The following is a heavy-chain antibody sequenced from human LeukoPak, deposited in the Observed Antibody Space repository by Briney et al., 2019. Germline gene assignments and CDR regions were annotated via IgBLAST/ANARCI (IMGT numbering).Heavy chain of an antibody. J-gene: IGHJ6*02. CDR1: EFTFDDYA. V-gene: IGHV3-9*01. CDR2: ITWNSDFI. Sequence: GGSLRRSGLASEFTFDDYAMHWLRQPPGKDLEWVSGITWNSDFIGYADSVKGRLTISRDNAKNSLYLQMNSLRAEDTALYYCVKDIGPGGMDVWGQGTTVTVS. CDR3: VKDIGPGGMDV.